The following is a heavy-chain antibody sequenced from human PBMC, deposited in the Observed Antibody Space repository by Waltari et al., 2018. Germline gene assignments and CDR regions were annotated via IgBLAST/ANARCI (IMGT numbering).Heavy chain of an antibody. J-gene: IGHJ4*02. D-gene: IGHD3-10*01. CDR1: GFTFSSYW. CDR3: FGGGY. CDR2: TKQDGSEK. Sequence: EVQLVESGGGLVQPGGSLRLACAASGFTFSSYWMNWVRQAPGKGLGWVAKTKQDGSEKYYVDSVKGRFTISRDNAKKSLYLQMNSLRVEDTAVYYCFGGGYWGQGTVVTVSS. V-gene: IGHV3-7*01.